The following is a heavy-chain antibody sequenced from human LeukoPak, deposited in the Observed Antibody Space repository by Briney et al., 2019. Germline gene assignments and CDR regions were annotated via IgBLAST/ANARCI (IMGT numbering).Heavy chain of an antibody. D-gene: IGHD3-10*01. CDR1: GGTFSSYT. CDR3: ARGPVTMVRGVIPWFDP. J-gene: IGHJ5*02. V-gene: IGHV1-69*13. CDR2: IIPIFGTP. Sequence: GASVKVSCKTSGGTFSSYTISWVRQAPGQGLEWMGGIIPIFGTPHYAQKFQDRVTITADASTSTAYMELSSLRSEDTAVYYCARGPVTMVRGVIPWFDPWGQGTLVTVSS.